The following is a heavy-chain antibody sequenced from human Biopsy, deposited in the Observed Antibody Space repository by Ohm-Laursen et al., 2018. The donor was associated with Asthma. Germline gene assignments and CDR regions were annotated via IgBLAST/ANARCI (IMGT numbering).Heavy chain of an antibody. J-gene: IGHJ6*02. Sequence: TLSLTCAVSGASINSGGYSWSWMRHPPGKGLEWIGYLFYSGTTYYNPSLKSRLTISVDRSQRHFSLKVNSVTAADTAVYYFARGPNYHGSGRAPIGMDVWGQGTTVTVSS. V-gene: IGHV4-30-2*01. CDR1: GASINSGGYS. CDR3: ARGPNYHGSGRAPIGMDV. CDR2: LFYSGTT. D-gene: IGHD3-10*01.